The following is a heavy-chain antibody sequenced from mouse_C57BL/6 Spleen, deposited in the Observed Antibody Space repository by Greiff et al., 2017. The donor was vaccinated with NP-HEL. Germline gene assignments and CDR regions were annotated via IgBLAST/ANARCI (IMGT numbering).Heavy chain of an antibody. J-gene: IGHJ2*01. CDR3: ARHFHYGSSYYFDY. D-gene: IGHD1-1*01. CDR2: IWSDGST. CDR1: GFSLTSYG. Sequence: VQLVESGPGLVAPSQSLSITCTVSGFSLTSYGVHWVRPPPGKGLEWLVVIWSDGSTTYNSAPKSRLSISKDNSKSQVFLKMNSLQTDDTAMYYCARHFHYGSSYYFDYWGQGTTLTVSS. V-gene: IGHV2-6-1*01.